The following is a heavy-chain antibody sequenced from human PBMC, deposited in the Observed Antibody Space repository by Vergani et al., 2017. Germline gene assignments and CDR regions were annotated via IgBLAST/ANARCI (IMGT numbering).Heavy chain of an antibody. V-gene: IGHV4-39*07. D-gene: IGHD6-13*01. CDR1: GGSISSSSYY. Sequence: QLQLQESGPGLVKPSETLSLTCTVSGGSISSSSYYWGWIRQPPGKGLEWIGSIYYSGSTYYNPSLKSRVTISVDTSKNQFSLKLSSVTAADTAVYYCARGPLSSSWPYYYYGMDVWGQGTTVTVSS. J-gene: IGHJ6*02. CDR2: IYYSGST. CDR3: ARGPLSSSWPYYYYGMDV.